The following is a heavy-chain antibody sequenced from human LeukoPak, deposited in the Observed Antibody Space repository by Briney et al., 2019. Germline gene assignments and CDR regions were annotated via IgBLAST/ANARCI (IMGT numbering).Heavy chain of an antibody. CDR1: DDSIRGSIYF. Sequence: TETLSLTCTVSDDSIRGSIYFWSWIRQPPGKGLEWIGYVSYSGSTDYSPSLKGRVAISIDMSKNYFSLKLTSVSAADTAIYYCARGSQTPDAGYWGPGILVTVSS. J-gene: IGHJ4*02. CDR2: VSYSGST. D-gene: IGHD6-13*01. V-gene: IGHV4-61*03. CDR3: ARGSQTPDAGY.